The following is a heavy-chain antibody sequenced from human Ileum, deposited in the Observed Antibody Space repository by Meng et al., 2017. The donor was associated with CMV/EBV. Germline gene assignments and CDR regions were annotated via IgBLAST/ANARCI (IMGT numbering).Heavy chain of an antibody. J-gene: IGHJ4*02. CDR1: GFTFSSYS. V-gene: IGHV3-21*01. CDR3: ARENYDSSGYCDY. Sequence: CAASGFTFSSYSMNWVRQAPGKGLEWVSSISSSSSYIYYADSVKGRFTISRDNAKNSLYLQMNSLRAEDTAVYYCARENYDSSGYCDYWGQGTLVTSPQ. D-gene: IGHD3-22*01. CDR2: ISSSSSYI.